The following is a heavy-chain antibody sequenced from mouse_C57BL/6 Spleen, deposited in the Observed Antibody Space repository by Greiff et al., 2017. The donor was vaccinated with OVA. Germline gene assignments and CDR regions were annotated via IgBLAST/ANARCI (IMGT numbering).Heavy chain of an antibody. Sequence: EVMLVESGGGLVKPGGSLKLSCAASGFTFSDYGMHWVRQAPEKGLEWVAYISSGSSTIYYADTVKGRFTISRDNAKNTLFLQMTSLRSEDTAMYYCARRVAYAMDYWGQGTSVTVSS. V-gene: IGHV5-17*01. CDR2: ISSGSSTI. CDR1: GFTFSDYG. J-gene: IGHJ4*01. CDR3: ARRVAYAMDY.